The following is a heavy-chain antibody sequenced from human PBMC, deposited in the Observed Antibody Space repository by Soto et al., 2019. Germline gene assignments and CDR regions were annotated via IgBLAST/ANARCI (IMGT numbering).Heavy chain of an antibody. J-gene: IGHJ6*02. D-gene: IGHD3-10*01. CDR2: TA. V-gene: IGHV1-69*01. CDR3: ARGFGTDTFYGSGIPHYHYYGMDV. Sequence: TANYAQKFQGRVTITADESTSTAYMELSSLRSEDTAVYYCARGFGTDTFYGSGIPHYHYYGMDVWGQGTTVTVSS.